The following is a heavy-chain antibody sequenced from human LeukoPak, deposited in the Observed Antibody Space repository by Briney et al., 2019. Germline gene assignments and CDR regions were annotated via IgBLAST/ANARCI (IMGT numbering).Heavy chain of an antibody. CDR2: IYSSRST. CDR3: ASHRNWNRNDGFDI. CDR1: GGSISTYY. D-gene: IGHD1-1*01. Sequence: PSETLSLTCTVSGGSISTYYWSWIRQPPGKGLEWIGYIYSSRSTNYNPSLKSRVTISDDTSKNQFSLKLSSVTAADTAVYYCASHRNWNRNDGFDIWGQGTMVTVSS. V-gene: IGHV4-4*09. J-gene: IGHJ3*02.